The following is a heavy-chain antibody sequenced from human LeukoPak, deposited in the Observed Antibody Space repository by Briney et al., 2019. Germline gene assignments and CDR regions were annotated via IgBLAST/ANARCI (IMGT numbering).Heavy chain of an antibody. CDR2: INPNSGGT. CDR3: ARPLYYDSSGYHTNWFDP. D-gene: IGHD3-22*01. V-gene: IGHV1-2*02. J-gene: IGHJ5*02. Sequence: ASVKVSCKASGYTFTSYGISWVRQAPGQGLEWMGWINPNSGGTNYAQKFQGRVTMTRDTSISTAYMELSRLRSDDTAVYYCARPLYYDSSGYHTNWFDPWGQGTLVTVSS. CDR1: GYTFTSYG.